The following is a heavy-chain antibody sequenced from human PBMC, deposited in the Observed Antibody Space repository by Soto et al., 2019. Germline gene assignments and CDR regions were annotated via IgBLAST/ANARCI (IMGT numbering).Heavy chain of an antibody. CDR1: GGTFSSYA. V-gene: IGHV1-18*01. D-gene: IGHD6-13*01. Sequence: ASVKVSCKASGGTFSSYAISWVRQAPGQGLEWMGGISAYNGNTNYAQKLQGRVTMTTDTSTSTAYMELRSLRSDDTAVYYCARVYPSRNWFDPWGQGTLVTVSS. CDR3: ARVYPSRNWFDP. J-gene: IGHJ5*02. CDR2: ISAYNGNT.